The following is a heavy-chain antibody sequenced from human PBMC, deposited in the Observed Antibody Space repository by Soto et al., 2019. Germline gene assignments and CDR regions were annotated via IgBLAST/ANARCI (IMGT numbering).Heavy chain of an antibody. J-gene: IGHJ6*02. V-gene: IGHV3-30*18. D-gene: IGHD5-12*01. CDR1: GFTFSSYG. CDR2: ISYDGSNK. CDR3: AKDQVGRWIKYVNHYYYGMDV. Sequence: GGSLRLSCAASGFTFSSYGMHWVRQAPGKGLEWVAVISYDGSNKYYADSVKGRFTISRDNSKNTLYLQMNSLRAEDTAVYYCAKDQVGRWIKYVNHYYYGMDVWGQGTTVTVSS.